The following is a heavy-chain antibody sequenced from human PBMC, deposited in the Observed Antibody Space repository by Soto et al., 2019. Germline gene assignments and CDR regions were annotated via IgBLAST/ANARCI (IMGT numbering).Heavy chain of an antibody. Sequence: RASVKVSCKVSGYTLTELSMHWVRQAPGKGLEWMGGFDPEDGETIYAQKFQGRVAMTEDTSTDTAYMELSSLRSEDTAVYYCVWFGELLGVYYYGMDVWGQGTTVTVSS. CDR2: FDPEDGET. V-gene: IGHV1-24*01. CDR1: GYTLTELS. CDR3: VWFGELLGVYYYGMDV. J-gene: IGHJ6*02. D-gene: IGHD3-10*01.